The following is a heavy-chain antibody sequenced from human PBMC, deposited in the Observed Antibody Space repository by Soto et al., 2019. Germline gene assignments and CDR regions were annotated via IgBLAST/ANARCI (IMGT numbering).Heavy chain of an antibody. CDR2: IHHSGST. Sequence: PSETMSLTCAVSGNSISSDYYWGWIRQPPGKGLEWIGSIHHSGSTYYNPSLKSRVTISVDTSKNRFSLKMSSVTAADTAVYYCARLRQLGELDYWGQGTLVTVSS. V-gene: IGHV4-38-2*01. D-gene: IGHD1-1*01. CDR1: GNSISSDYY. J-gene: IGHJ4*02. CDR3: ARLRQLGELDY.